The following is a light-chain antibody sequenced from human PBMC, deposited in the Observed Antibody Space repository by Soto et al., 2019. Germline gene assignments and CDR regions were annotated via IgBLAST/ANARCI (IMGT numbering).Light chain of an antibody. J-gene: IGKJ1*01. CDR2: GAS. V-gene: IGKV3-20*01. Sequence: EVVMTQSPATLSLSPGERATLSCRASQSVSSYLAWYQQKPGQAPRLLIYGASSRATGIPDRFSGSGSGTDFTLTISRLEPEDFAVYYCQQYGSSPVTFGQGTMVDIK. CDR3: QQYGSSPVT. CDR1: QSVSSY.